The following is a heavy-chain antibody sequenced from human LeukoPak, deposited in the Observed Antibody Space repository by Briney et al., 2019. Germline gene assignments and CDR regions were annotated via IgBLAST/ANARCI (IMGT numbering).Heavy chain of an antibody. V-gene: IGHV3-30*18. CDR3: TKSAAVLYYYDSSDH. J-gene: IGHJ4*02. CDR2: ISHDGSNT. CDR1: GFTFSNHA. Sequence: GGSLRLPCATSGFTFSNHAMNWVRQAPGKGPEWVGVISHDGSNTVYAASVKGRITISRDNVKNTLYLEMHSLRIEDTAVYYCTKSAAVLYYYDSSDHWGQGTLVTVSS. D-gene: IGHD3-22*01.